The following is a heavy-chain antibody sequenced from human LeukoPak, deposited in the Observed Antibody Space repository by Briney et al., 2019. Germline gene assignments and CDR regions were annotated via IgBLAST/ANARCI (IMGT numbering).Heavy chain of an antibody. J-gene: IGHJ4*02. CDR3: ARVWELSFDY. D-gene: IGHD1-26*01. V-gene: IGHV3-53*01. CDR2: IYAGGST. Sequence: PGGSLRLSCAASGFIFKTYAMHWVRQAPGKGLEWVSVIYAGGSTNSADSVKGRFSISRDNIKNMLFLQMNSLRAEDTAVYYCARVWELSFDYWGQGALVIGSS. CDR1: GFIFKTYA.